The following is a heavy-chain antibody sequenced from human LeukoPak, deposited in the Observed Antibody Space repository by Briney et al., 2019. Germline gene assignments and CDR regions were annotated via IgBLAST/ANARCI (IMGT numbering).Heavy chain of an antibody. J-gene: IGHJ5*02. CDR1: GYTFTSYG. CDR2: ISAYNGNT. Sequence: GASVKVSCKASGYTFTSYGISWVRQAPGQGLEWMGWISAYNGNTNYAQKLQGRVTMTTDTSTSTAYMELRSLRSDDTAVYYCARAPAGDEFGVVTPWGQGTLVTVSS. CDR3: ARAPAGDEFGVVTP. D-gene: IGHD3-3*01. V-gene: IGHV1-18*01.